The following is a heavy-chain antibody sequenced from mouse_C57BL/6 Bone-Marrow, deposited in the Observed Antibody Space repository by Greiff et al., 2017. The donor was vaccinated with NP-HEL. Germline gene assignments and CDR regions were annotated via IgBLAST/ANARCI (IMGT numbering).Heavy chain of an antibody. CDR1: GFNIKDYY. D-gene: IGHD1-1*01. V-gene: IGHV14-2*01. J-gene: IGHJ4*01. CDR2: IDPEDVET. Sequence: VQLQQSGAELVKPGASVKLSCTASGFNIKDYYMHWVKQRTEQGLEWIGRIDPEDVETKYAPKFQGKATITADTSSNTACLQLSSLTSEDTAVYYCATITTVVGYYAMDYWGQGTAVTVSS. CDR3: ATITTVVGYYAMDY.